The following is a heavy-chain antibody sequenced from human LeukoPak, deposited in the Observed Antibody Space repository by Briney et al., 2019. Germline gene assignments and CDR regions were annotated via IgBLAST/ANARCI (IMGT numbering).Heavy chain of an antibody. CDR3: VAAGPDYYFSYGMDV. J-gene: IGHJ6*02. CDR1: GYTFTTYA. V-gene: IGHV1-3*01. CDR2: INGGNGKT. Sequence: ASVKVSCKASGYTFTTYAIYWVRQAPGQRLEWMGWINGGNGKTKYSQKFQGRVTITRDTSASTAYMELSSLRSEDTAVYYCVAAGPDYYFSYGMDVWGQGTTVTVSS. D-gene: IGHD6-13*01.